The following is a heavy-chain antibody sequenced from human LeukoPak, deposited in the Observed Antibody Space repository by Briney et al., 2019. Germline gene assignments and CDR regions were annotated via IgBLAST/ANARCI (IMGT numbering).Heavy chain of an antibody. Sequence: PGGSLRLSCAASGFAFSSYSMNWVRQAPGKGLEWVGFIRSKAYGGTTEYAASVKGRFTISRDDSKSIAYLQMNSLKTEDTAVYYCTREQWLAQTYFDYWGQGTLVTVSS. V-gene: IGHV3-49*04. J-gene: IGHJ4*02. CDR2: IRSKAYGGTT. CDR1: GFAFSSYS. D-gene: IGHD6-19*01. CDR3: TREQWLAQTYFDY.